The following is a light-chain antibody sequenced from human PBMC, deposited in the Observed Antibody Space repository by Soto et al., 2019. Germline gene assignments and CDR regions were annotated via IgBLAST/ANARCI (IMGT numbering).Light chain of an antibody. CDR3: AAWDDSLNGVV. Sequence: QSVLTQPPSVSEAPRQRVTISCSGSSSNIGNNDVNWYQQLPGKAPKLLIYFDDLLPSGVSDRYSGSKSGTSASLAISGLQSEHEVDYYCAAWDDSLNGVVFGGGTKLTVL. CDR2: FDD. V-gene: IGLV1-36*01. CDR1: SSNIGNND. J-gene: IGLJ2*01.